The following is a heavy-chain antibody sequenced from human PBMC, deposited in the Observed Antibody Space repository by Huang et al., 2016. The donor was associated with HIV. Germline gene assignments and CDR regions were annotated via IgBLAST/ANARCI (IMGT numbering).Heavy chain of an antibody. Sequence: EVHLVQSGAEVKEPGESLKISCQASGYNFDSYWIGWVRQMPGKGLEGRGVIYRGDSDTGNDPSFQGQVTISADQYINTAYLQWSSLKASDTAIYFCARQGLWLPPTDPFDYWGQGTPVTVSA. CDR2: IYRGDSDT. V-gene: IGHV5-51*01. CDR3: ARQGLWLPPTDPFDY. D-gene: IGHD3-10*01. CDR1: GYNFDSYW. J-gene: IGHJ4*02.